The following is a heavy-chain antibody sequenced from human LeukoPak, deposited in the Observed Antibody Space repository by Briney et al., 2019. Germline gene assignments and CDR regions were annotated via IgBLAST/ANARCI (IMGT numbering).Heavy chain of an antibody. J-gene: IGHJ4*02. CDR2: INPNSGGT. V-gene: IGHV1-2*02. D-gene: IGHD1-26*01. CDR3: ARGRGSYVVNYFDY. CDR1: GYTFTDYH. Sequence: ASVTVSCKASGYTFTDYHMYWVRQAPGQGLEWMGWINPNSGGTNYAQKFQGRVTMTRDTSISTAYMELSRLTSDDTAVYYCARGRGSYVVNYFDYWGQGTLVTVSS.